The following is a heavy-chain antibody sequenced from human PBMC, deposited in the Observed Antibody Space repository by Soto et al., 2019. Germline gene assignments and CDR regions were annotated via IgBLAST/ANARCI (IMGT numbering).Heavy chain of an antibody. Sequence: GGSLRLSCAASGFTFNSYAMSWVRQAPGKGLEWVSAISGSGGSTYYADSVKGRFNISRDNSKNTLYLQMNSLRDEDTAVYYCAKEKSSCWFFDYWGQGTLVTVSS. J-gene: IGHJ4*02. D-gene: IGHD6-19*01. CDR3: AKEKSSCWFFDY. V-gene: IGHV3-23*01. CDR1: GFTFNSYA. CDR2: ISGSGGST.